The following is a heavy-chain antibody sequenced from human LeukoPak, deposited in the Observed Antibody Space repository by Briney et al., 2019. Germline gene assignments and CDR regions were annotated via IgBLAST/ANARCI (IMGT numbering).Heavy chain of an antibody. D-gene: IGHD6-6*01. J-gene: IGHJ6*02. Sequence: GGSLRLSCAASGFTFSSYSMNWVRQAPGKGLEWVSSISSSSSYIYYADSVKGRFTISRDNAKNSLYLQMNSLRDEDTAVYYCARVPDAAPPLYYGMDVWGQGTTVTVSS. CDR1: GFTFSSYS. V-gene: IGHV3-21*01. CDR2: ISSSSSYI. CDR3: ARVPDAAPPLYYGMDV.